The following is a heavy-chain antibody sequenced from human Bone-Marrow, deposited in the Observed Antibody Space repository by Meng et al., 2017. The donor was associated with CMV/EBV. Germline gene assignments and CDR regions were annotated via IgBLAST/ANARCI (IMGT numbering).Heavy chain of an antibody. CDR3: ASLSNYGGNPRGTHIQ. D-gene: IGHD4-23*01. V-gene: IGHV3-48*01. Sequence: GESLKISCAASGFTFSNNKMNWVRLAPGKGLEWLSYISSSGGTIYYADFVKGRFTLYRDNTRNTVYLQMNSLRAEDTAVYYGASLSNYGGNPRGTHIQWGQGTLVTVSS. CDR2: ISSSGGTI. CDR1: GFTFSNNK. J-gene: IGHJ4*02.